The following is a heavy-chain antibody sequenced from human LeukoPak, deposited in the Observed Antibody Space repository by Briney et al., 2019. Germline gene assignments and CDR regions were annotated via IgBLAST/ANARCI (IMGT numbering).Heavy chain of an antibody. V-gene: IGHV5-51*01. D-gene: IGHD3-10*01. CDR2: IYPGDSDT. Sequence: GESLKISCKGSGYSFTTYWVGWLRQMPGKGLEWMGTIYPGDSDTRYSPSFRGQVTISADKSISTAYLQWSSLKASDTAMYYCARESLIESGAIDYWGQGTLVTVSS. CDR1: GYSFTTYW. CDR3: ARESLIESGAIDY. J-gene: IGHJ4*02.